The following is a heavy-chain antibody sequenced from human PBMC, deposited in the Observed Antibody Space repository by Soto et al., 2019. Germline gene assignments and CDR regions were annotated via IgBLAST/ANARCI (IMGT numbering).Heavy chain of an antibody. J-gene: IGHJ4*02. Sequence: VQLVESGGGLVQPGGSLKLSCAASGYTFSGSAMHWVRQASGKGLEWVGRIRSKANSYATVYAASVKGRFTISRDDSKNTAYLQMNSLKTEDTAVYYCARLWSEREPNFDYWGQGTLVSVSS. CDR3: ARLWSEREPNFDY. CDR2: IRSKANSYAT. CDR1: GYTFSGSA. V-gene: IGHV3-73*02. D-gene: IGHD1-26*01.